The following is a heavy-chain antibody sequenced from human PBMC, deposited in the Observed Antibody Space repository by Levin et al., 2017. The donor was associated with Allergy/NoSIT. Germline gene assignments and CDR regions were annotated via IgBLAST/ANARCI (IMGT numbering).Heavy chain of an antibody. CDR2: ISYDGSNK. V-gene: IGHV3-30*04. D-gene: IGHD2-15*01. CDR3: ARTDSLRGAFDI. Sequence: GGSLRLSCAASGFTFSSYAMHWVRQAPGKGLEWVAVISYDGSNKYYADSVKGRFTISRDNSKNTLYLQMNSLRAEDTAVYYCARTDSLRGAFDIWGQGTMVTVSS. CDR1: GFTFSSYA. J-gene: IGHJ3*02.